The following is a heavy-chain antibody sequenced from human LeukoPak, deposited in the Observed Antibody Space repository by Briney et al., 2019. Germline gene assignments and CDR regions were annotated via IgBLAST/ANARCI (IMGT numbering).Heavy chain of an antibody. V-gene: IGHV4-34*01. Sequence: PSETLSLTCAVHGGSFSGHHWNWIRQSPEKGLEWIGDINDRGRTNYNPSLKSRVSLSVDTSRKEFSLKLSAVTAADTAVYYCARDPTTVTTLPYYFDFWGQGTLVTVSS. CDR1: GGSFSGHH. CDR3: ARDPTTVTTLPYYFDF. D-gene: IGHD4-17*01. J-gene: IGHJ4*02. CDR2: INDRGRT.